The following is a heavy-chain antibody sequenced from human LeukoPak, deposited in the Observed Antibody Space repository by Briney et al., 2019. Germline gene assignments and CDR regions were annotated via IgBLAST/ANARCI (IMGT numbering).Heavy chain of an antibody. J-gene: IGHJ4*02. CDR3: TRDGMGDFDY. V-gene: IGHV3-49*03. CDR1: GFTFGDYA. Sequence: GGSLRLSCTSSGFTFGDYAMSWLRQAPGKGLEWVGFIRSKTYGGTTEYAASVKGRFNISRDDSKSIAYLQMNSLNTEDTAVYYCTRDGMGDFDYWGQGTLVTVSS. CDR2: IRSKTYGGTT. D-gene: IGHD1-26*01.